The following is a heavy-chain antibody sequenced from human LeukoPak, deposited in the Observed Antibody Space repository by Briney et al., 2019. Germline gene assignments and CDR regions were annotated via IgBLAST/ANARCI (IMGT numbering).Heavy chain of an antibody. CDR3: ARDLYGDYSFDY. CDR2: IGGSTNTI. V-gene: IGHV3-48*01. D-gene: IGHD4-17*01. CDR1: GFTFSSYS. Sequence: GGSLRLSCAASGFTFSSYSMNWVRQAPGKGLEWVSYIGGSTNTIYYADSVKGRFTISRDNAKNSLYLRVNSLRAEDTAVYYCARDLYGDYSFDYWSQGTLVTVSS. J-gene: IGHJ4*02.